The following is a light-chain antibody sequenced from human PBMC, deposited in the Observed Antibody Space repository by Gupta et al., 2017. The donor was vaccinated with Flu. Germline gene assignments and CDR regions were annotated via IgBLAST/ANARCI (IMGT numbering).Light chain of an antibody. J-gene: IGKJ1*01. V-gene: IGKV3-15*01. CDR1: QGVSSN. CDR2: GAS. CDR3: QQYNNWPRT. Sequence: EIVMTQSPATLSVSPGERATLSCRASQGVSSNLAWYQKKPGQDPRLLIYGASTRATGIPARFSGSGSGTEFTLTISSLQSEYFAVYYCQQYNNWPRTFGQGTQVEIK.